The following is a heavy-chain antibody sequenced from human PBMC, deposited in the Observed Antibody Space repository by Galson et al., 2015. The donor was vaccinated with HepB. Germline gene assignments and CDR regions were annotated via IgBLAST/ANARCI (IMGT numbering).Heavy chain of an antibody. Sequence: SLRLSCAASGFTFSNYAMHWVRQAPGKGLEWVAFISYDGSNKYYADSVKGRFTIFRDNSKNTLYLQMNSLRSEDTAVYSCARDWTLRFLETWYFDLWGRGTLVTVSS. J-gene: IGHJ2*01. D-gene: IGHD3-3*01. CDR1: GFTFSNYA. CDR3: ARDWTLRFLETWYFDL. V-gene: IGHV3-30*04. CDR2: ISYDGSNK.